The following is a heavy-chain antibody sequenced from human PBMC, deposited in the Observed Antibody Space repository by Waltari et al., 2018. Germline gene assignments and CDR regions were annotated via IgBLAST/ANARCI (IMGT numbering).Heavy chain of an antibody. CDR3: AREREGGIRGQYGLDV. V-gene: IGHV4-4*02. CDR2: IYHSGTT. D-gene: IGHD3-16*02. Sequence: QAQLHQWGAGLLKPSETLSLTCAVSGRSLSSGDLLSWVRQPPGKGLEWIGDIYHSGTTNYNPSLESRVTISIDNPKNHFSLKLRSVTAADTAMYYCAREREGGIRGQYGLDVWGQGTTVTVSS. J-gene: IGHJ6*02. CDR1: GRSLSSGDL.